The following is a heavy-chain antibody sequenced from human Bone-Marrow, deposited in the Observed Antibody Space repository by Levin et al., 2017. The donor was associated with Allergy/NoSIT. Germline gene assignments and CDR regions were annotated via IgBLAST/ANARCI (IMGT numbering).Heavy chain of an antibody. V-gene: IGHV3-23*01. CDR1: GFTFSSYA. CDR3: AKLTVILVIPSAFEP. Sequence: PGGSLRLSCVASGFTFSSYAMAWVRQSPGRGLEWVAGITGGGHDTDYAESVKGRFTISRDNSKNTLYLQMNNLRTEDTAVYYCAKLTVILVIPSAFEPWGQGTLVTVSS. J-gene: IGHJ5*02. CDR2: ITGGGHDT. D-gene: IGHD2-2*01.